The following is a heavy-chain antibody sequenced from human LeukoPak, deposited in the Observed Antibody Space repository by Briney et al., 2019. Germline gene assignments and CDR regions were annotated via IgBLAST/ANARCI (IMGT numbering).Heavy chain of an antibody. CDR2: ISGSGGST. V-gene: IGHV3-23*01. Sequence: PGGYLRLSCAASGFTFGASYMSWIRQAPGKGLEWVSAISGSGGSTYYADSVKGRFTISRGNSKNTLYLQMNSLRAEDTAVYYCAKDLTTVTPDYWGQGTLVTVSS. D-gene: IGHD4-17*01. CDR3: AKDLTTVTPDY. CDR1: GFTFGASY. J-gene: IGHJ4*02.